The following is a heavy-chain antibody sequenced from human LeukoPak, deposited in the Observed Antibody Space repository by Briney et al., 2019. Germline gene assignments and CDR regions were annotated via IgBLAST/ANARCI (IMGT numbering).Heavy chain of an antibody. D-gene: IGHD5-18*01. V-gene: IGHV3-21*04. J-gene: IGHJ4*02. CDR2: TSSSSSYI. Sequence: PGGSLGLSCAASGFTFSSYSMNWVRQAPGKGLEWVSSTSSSSSYIYYADSVKGRFTISRDNAKNSLYLQMNSLRAEDTAVYYCAKQLTWIQLWSSSDFDYWGQGTLVTVSS. CDR3: AKQLTWIQLWSSSDFDY. CDR1: GFTFSSYS.